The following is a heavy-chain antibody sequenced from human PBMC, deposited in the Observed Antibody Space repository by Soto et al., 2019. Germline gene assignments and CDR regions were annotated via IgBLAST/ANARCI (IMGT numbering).Heavy chain of an antibody. CDR3: ARPYCSGGSCYPYFDY. J-gene: IGHJ4*02. Sequence: ASVKVSCKASGYTFTSYYMHWVRQAPGQGLVWMGIINPSGGSTSYAQKFQGRVTMTRDTSTSTVYMELSSLRSEDTAVYYCARPYCSGGSCYPYFDYWGQGTRVTVSS. V-gene: IGHV1-46*03. CDR2: INPSGGST. CDR1: GYTFTSYY. D-gene: IGHD2-15*01.